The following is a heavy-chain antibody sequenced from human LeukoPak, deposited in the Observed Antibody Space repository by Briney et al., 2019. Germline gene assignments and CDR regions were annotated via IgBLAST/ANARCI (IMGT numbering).Heavy chain of an antibody. CDR3: ARDRGSGWPHYYYYYGMDA. Sequence: PSETLSLTCTVSGGSISSYYWSWIRQPPGKGLEWIGYIYYSGSTNYNPSLKSRVTISVDTSKNQFSLKLSSVTAADTAVYYCARDRGSGWPHYYYYYGMDAWGQGTTVTVSS. J-gene: IGHJ6*02. CDR1: GGSISSYY. D-gene: IGHD6-19*01. V-gene: IGHV4-59*01. CDR2: IYYSGST.